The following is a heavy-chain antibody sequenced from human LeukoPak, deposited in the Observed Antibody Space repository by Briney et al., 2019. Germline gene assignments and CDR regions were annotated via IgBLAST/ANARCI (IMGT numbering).Heavy chain of an antibody. CDR2: ISGSGGST. CDR3: AKGGDYGDYVFDY. CDR1: GFTFSSYA. V-gene: IGHV3-23*01. Sequence: PGGSLRLSCAASGFTFSSYAMSWVRQAPGKGLEWVSVISGSGGSTYYADSVKGRFTISRDNSKNTLYLQMNSLRAEDTAVYYCAKGGDYGDYVFDYWGQGTLVTVSS. J-gene: IGHJ4*02. D-gene: IGHD4-17*01.